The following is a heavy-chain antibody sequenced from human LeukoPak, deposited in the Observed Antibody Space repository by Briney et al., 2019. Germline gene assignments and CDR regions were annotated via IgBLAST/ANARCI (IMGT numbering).Heavy chain of an antibody. D-gene: IGHD6-13*01. CDR1: GYTFTSYG. J-gene: IGHJ4*02. V-gene: IGHV1-8*03. Sequence: GASVKVSCKASGYTFTSYGISWVRQAPGQGLEWMGWMNPNSGNRGYAQKFQGRVTITRNTSISTAYMELSSLRSEDTAVYYCRAAAGNFDYWGQGTLVTVSS. CDR2: MNPNSGNR. CDR3: RAAAGNFDY.